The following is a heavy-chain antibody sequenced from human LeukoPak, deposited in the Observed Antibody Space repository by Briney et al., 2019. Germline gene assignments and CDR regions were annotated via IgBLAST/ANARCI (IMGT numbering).Heavy chain of an antibody. J-gene: IGHJ4*02. CDR3: ARVEIQVAGTYDFDY. D-gene: IGHD6-19*01. V-gene: IGHV1-8*01. CDR2: MNPNSGNT. CDR1: GYTFTSYD. Sequence: GASVKVSCKASGYTFTSYDINWVRQATGQGLEWMGWMNPNSGNTGYAQKLQGRVTMTTDTSTSTAYMELRSLRSDDTAVYYCARVEIQVAGTYDFDYWGQGTLVTVSS.